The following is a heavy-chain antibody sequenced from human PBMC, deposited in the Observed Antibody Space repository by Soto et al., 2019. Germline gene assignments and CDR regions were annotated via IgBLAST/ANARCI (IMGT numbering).Heavy chain of an antibody. CDR3: ARVTYSGYDPGPNFDY. Sequence: GGSLRLSCAASGFTVSSNYMSWVRQAPGKGLEWVSVIYSGGSTYYADSVKGRFTISRDNSKNTLYLQMNSLRAEDTAVYYCARVTYSGYDPGPNFDYWGQGTLVTVSS. V-gene: IGHV3-66*01. J-gene: IGHJ4*02. CDR2: IYSGGST. CDR1: GFTVSSNY. D-gene: IGHD5-12*01.